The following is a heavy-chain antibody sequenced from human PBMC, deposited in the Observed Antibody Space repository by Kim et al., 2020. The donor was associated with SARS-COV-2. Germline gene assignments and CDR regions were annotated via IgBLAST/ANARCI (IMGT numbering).Heavy chain of an antibody. V-gene: IGHV1-18*01. Sequence: AQKLQGRVTMTTDTSTSTAYMELRSLRSDDTAVYYCARYGRVVRLTAIDYWGQGTLVTVSS. CDR3: ARYGRVVRLTAIDY. D-gene: IGHD3-10*01. J-gene: IGHJ4*02.